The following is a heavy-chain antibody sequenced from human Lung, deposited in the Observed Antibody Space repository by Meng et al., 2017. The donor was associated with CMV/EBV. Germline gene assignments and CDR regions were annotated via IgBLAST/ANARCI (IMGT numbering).Heavy chain of an antibody. Sequence: SXTLSLXCTVPGGSVSSGSYYWSWIRQPPGKGLEWIGYIYYSGSTNYNPSLKSRVTISVDTSKNQFSLKLSSVTAADTAVYYCARDYGWGAVTRYYYYGMDVXDQGXTVTVSS. CDR2: IYYSGST. J-gene: IGHJ6*02. CDR1: GGSVSSGSYY. D-gene: IGHD3-16*01. V-gene: IGHV4-61*01. CDR3: ARDYGWGAVTRYYYYGMDV.